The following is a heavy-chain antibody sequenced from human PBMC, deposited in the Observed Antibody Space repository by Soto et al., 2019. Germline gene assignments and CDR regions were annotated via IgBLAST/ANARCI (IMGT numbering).Heavy chain of an antibody. CDR3: ASGMTETIDIVVVPRYYYYYGMDV. J-gene: IGHJ6*02. CDR1: GGSISSSSYY. CDR2: IYYSGST. V-gene: IGHV4-39*01. Sequence: QLQLQESGPGLVKPSETLSLTCTVSGGSISSSSYYWGWIRQPPGKGLEWIGSIYYSGSTYYNPSLKSRVTISVDTSKNQFSLKLSSVTAADTAVYYCASGMTETIDIVVVPRYYYYYGMDVWGQGTTVTVSS. D-gene: IGHD2-2*01.